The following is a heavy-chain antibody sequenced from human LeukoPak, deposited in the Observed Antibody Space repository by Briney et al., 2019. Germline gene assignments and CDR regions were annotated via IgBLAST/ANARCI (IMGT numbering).Heavy chain of an antibody. Sequence: PSETLSLTCAVYGGSFSGYYWSWIRQPPGKGLEWIGEINHSGSTNYNPSLKSRVTISVDTSKNQFSLKLSSVTAADTAVYYCARGTLWFGELLPYYYYYGMDVWGQGTTVTVSS. J-gene: IGHJ6*02. CDR3: ARGTLWFGELLPYYYYYGMDV. V-gene: IGHV4-34*01. CDR2: INHSGST. D-gene: IGHD3-10*01. CDR1: GGSFSGYY.